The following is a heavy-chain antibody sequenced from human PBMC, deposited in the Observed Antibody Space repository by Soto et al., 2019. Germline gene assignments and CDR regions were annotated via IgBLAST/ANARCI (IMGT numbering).Heavy chain of an antibody. J-gene: IGHJ4*02. V-gene: IGHV3-21*01. CDR2: ISSSSSYI. D-gene: IGHD3-3*01. CDR1: GFTFSSYS. CDR3: ARDPFMSGYGDY. Sequence: EVQLVESGGGLVKPGGSLRLSCAASGFTFSSYSMNWVRQAPGKGLEWVSSISSSSSYIYYADSVKGRFTISRDNAKNSLYLQMNSLRAEDTAVYYCARDPFMSGYGDYWGQGTLVTVSS.